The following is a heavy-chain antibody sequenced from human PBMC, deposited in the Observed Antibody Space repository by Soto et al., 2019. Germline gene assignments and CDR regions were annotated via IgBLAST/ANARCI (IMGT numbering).Heavy chain of an antibody. CDR3: ASTSSSSGYYYYGMDV. CDR2: ISSSSSYT. J-gene: IGHJ6*02. D-gene: IGHD6-6*01. CDR1: GFTFSDYY. V-gene: IGHV3-11*06. Sequence: AGGSLRLSCAASGFTFSDYYMSWIRQAPGKGLEWVSYISSSSSYTNYADSVKGRFTISRDNAKNSLYLQMNSLRAEDTAVYYCASTSSSSGYYYYGMDVWGQGTTVTVSS.